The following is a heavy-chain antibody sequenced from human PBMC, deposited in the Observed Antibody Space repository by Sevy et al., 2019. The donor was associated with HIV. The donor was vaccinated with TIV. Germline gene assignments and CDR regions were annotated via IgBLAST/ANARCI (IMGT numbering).Heavy chain of an antibody. J-gene: IGHJ4*02. V-gene: IGHV3-23*01. CDR2: ISGSGGST. D-gene: IGHD2-15*01. CDR1: GFTFSSYA. CDR3: AKDSGGRGGPLDY. Sequence: GGSLRLSCAASGFTFSSYAMSWVRQAPGKGLEWVSAISGSGGSTYYADSVKGRFTMSRDNSKNTLYLQMNSLRAEDTAVYYCAKDSGGRGGPLDYWGQGTLVTVSS.